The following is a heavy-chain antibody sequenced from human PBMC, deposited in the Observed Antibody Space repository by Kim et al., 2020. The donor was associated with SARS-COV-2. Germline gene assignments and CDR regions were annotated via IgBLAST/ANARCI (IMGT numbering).Heavy chain of an antibody. CDR1: GGSISSSNW. V-gene: IGHV4-4*02. CDR2: IYHSGST. Sequence: SETLSLTCAVSGGSISSSNWWSWVRQPPGKGLEWIGEIYHSGSTNYNPSLKSRVTISVDKSKNQFSLKLSSVTAADTAVYYCARDKHVWDDYGLVRLVRGGQFDYWGQGTLVTVSS. D-gene: IGHD4-17*01. CDR3: ARDKHVWDDYGLVRLVRGGQFDY. J-gene: IGHJ4*02.